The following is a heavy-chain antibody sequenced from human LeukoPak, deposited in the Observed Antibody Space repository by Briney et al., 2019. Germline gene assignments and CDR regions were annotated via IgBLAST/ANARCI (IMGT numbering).Heavy chain of an antibody. CDR2: ISWNSGSI. CDR3: AKQTVAGGSGFDY. D-gene: IGHD6-19*01. CDR1: GFTFDDYA. J-gene: IGHJ4*02. Sequence: PGGSLRLSCAASGFTFDDYATHWVRQAPGKGLEWVSGISWNSGSIGYADSVKGRFTISRDNAKNSLYLQMNSLRAEDTALYYCAKQTVAGGSGFDYWGQGTLVTVSS. V-gene: IGHV3-9*01.